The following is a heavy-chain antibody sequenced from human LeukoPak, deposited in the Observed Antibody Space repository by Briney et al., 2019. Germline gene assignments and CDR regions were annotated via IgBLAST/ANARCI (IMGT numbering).Heavy chain of an antibody. CDR3: ARGTRDCRDASCYNY. CDR1: GYTFLSYD. D-gene: IGHD2-2*01. V-gene: IGHV1-8*01. J-gene: IGHJ4*02. CDR2: MNPNSGNT. Sequence: GASVKVSCRASGYTFLSYDINWVRQAAGQGLEWMGWMNPNSGNTGYAQRFQGRVTMTRDTSTTTAYMEVSGLRSEDTAVYYCARGTRDCRDASCYNYWGQGTLVTVSS.